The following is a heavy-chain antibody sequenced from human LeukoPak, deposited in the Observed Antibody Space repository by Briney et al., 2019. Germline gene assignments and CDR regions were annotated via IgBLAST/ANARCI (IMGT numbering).Heavy chain of an antibody. V-gene: IGHV4-39*01. CDR3: ARHREGAPRAFDI. CDR1: GGSISSGGYY. D-gene: IGHD1-26*01. Sequence: SQTLSLTCTVSGGSISSGGYYWSWIRQPPGKGLEWIGSIYYSGSTYYNPSLKSRVTISVDTSKNQFSLKLSSVTAADTAVYYCARHREGAPRAFDIWGQGTMVTVSS. CDR2: IYYSGST. J-gene: IGHJ3*02.